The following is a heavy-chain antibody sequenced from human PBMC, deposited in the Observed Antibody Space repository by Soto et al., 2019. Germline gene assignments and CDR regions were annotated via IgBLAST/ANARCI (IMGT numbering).Heavy chain of an antibody. J-gene: IGHJ4*02. CDR2: IWYDGSNK. CDR1: GFTFISYG. Sequence: QVQLVESGGGVVQPGRSLRLSCAASGFTFISYGMHWVRQAPGKGLEWVAVIWYDGSNKYYADSVKGRFTISRDNSKNTLYLQMNSLRAEDTAVYYCARSPDYFDYWGQGTLVTVSS. CDR3: ARSPDYFDY. V-gene: IGHV3-33*01.